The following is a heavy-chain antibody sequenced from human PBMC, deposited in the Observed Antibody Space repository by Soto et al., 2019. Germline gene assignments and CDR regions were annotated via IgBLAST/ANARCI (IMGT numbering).Heavy chain of an antibody. Sequence: SETLSLTCTVSGATISSGGFYWSWIRQRPGKGLEWIGHIHYTGSTYYNPSLNSRVTISVDMSRNQFSLKLRSVTAADTAKYFCARDDSFYGEPGYGMNVWGQGTTVTVSS. J-gene: IGHJ6*02. V-gene: IGHV4-31*03. CDR3: ARDDSFYGEPGYGMNV. D-gene: IGHD4-17*01. CDR2: IHYTGST. CDR1: GATISSGGFY.